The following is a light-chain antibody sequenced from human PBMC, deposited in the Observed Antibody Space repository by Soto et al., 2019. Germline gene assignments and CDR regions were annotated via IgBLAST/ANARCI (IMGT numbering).Light chain of an antibody. CDR1: QSISSW. J-gene: IGKJ2*01. CDR3: QQYNSYPYT. V-gene: IGKV1-5*03. CDR2: KAS. Sequence: DIQMTQSPSTLSASVGDRVTITCRASQSISSWLAWFQQKPGKAPKLLIYKASTLESGVPSRFSGSGSGTEFTLTISSLQPDDFATYYCQQYNSYPYTFGQGTKLEIK.